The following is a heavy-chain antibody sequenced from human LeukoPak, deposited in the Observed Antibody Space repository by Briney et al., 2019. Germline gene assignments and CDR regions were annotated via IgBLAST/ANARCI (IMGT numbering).Heavy chain of an antibody. CDR2: ISTGSTYI. Sequence: PGGSLRLSCAASGFTFSRYSMNWVRQAPGKGLEWVSSISTGSTYIYYADSVKGRFTISRDNAENSLYLQMNNLRAEDTAVYYCARDGDSSGYCDYWSQGPLVTVSS. CDR3: ARDGDSSGYCDY. V-gene: IGHV3-21*01. D-gene: IGHD3-22*01. CDR1: GFTFSRYS. J-gene: IGHJ4*02.